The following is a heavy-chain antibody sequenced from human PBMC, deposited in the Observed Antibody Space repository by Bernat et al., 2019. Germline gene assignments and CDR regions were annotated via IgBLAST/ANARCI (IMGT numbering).Heavy chain of an antibody. CDR2: INHDSCLL. D-gene: IGHD2-21*01. CDR3: VRDIDWTFDL. V-gene: IGHV3-48*01. J-gene: IGHJ3*01. Sequence: EVQLVESGGGLVQPGGSLRLSCAASGFIFNNYPMNWVRQAPGRGLESISHINHDSCLLYYADSVRGRFTISRDNAHNSLYLQMSSLRAEDTAVYFCVRDIDWTFDLWGRGTMVTVSS. CDR1: GFIFNNYP.